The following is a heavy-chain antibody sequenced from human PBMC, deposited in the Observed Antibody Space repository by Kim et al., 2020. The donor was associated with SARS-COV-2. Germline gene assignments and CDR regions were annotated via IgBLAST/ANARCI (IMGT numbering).Heavy chain of an antibody. D-gene: IGHD3-10*01. J-gene: IGHJ5*02. Sequence: ASVKVSCKASGYTFTSYAMNWVRQAPGQGLEWMGWINTNTGNPTYAQGFTGRFVFSLDTSVSTAYLQISSLKAEDTAVYYCARGGEVLLWFGEFLNWFDPWGQGTLVTVSS. CDR1: GYTFTSYA. CDR2: INTNTGNP. V-gene: IGHV7-4-1*02. CDR3: ARGGEVLLWFGEFLNWFDP.